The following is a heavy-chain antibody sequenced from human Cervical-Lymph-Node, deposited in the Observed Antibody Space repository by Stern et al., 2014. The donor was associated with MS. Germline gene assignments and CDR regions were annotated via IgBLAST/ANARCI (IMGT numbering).Heavy chain of an antibody. J-gene: IGHJ4*02. CDR2: IYWDDYK. D-gene: IGHD3-22*01. CDR1: GFSLSASGVG. V-gene: IGHV2-5*02. Sequence: QVTLKESGPTLVKPTQTLTLTCTFSGFSLSASGVGVGWIRQPPGKALEXLAVIYWDDYKRYSPSLKSRLTITKDTSINQVVLTMTNMDPVDTGTHFCAHLEYNTMTWDYWGQGTLVTVSS. CDR3: AHLEYNTMTWDY.